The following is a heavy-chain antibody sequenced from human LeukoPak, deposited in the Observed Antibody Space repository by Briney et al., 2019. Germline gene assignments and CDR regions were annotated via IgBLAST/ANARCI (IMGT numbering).Heavy chain of an antibody. J-gene: IGHJ4*02. CDR2: INPNSGNT. V-gene: IGHV1-18*04. CDR1: GYTFTGYY. Sequence: GSVKVSCKASGYTFTGYYMHWVRQAPGQGLEWMGWINPNSGNTNYAQKLQGRVTMTTDTSTSTAYMELRSLRSDDTAVYYCARINYRPIIKFFDFWGQGTLVTVSS. D-gene: IGHD4-11*01. CDR3: ARINYRPIIKFFDF.